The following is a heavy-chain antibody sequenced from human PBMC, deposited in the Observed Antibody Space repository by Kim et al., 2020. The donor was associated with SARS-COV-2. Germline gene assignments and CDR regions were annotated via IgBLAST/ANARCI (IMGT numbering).Heavy chain of an antibody. J-gene: IGHJ6*02. Sequence: VKGRFTISRDNAKNSLYLQMNSLRAEDTAVYYCARGGIAVADYYYYGMDAWGQGTTVTVSS. V-gene: IGHV3-11*06. D-gene: IGHD6-19*01. CDR3: ARGGIAVADYYYYGMDA.